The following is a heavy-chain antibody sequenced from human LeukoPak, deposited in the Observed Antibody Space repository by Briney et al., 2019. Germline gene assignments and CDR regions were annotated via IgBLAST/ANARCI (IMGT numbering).Heavy chain of an antibody. D-gene: IGHD3-22*01. CDR1: GGTFSSYA. V-gene: IGHV1-69*13. J-gene: IGHJ4*02. Sequence: SVKVSCKASGGTFSSYAISWVRQAPGQGLEWMGGIIPIFGTANYAQKFQGRVTITADESTSTAYMELSSLRSEDTAVYYCARVHNYYDSSGYLTIFDYWGQGTLVTVSS. CDR2: IIPIFGTA. CDR3: ARVHNYYDSSGYLTIFDY.